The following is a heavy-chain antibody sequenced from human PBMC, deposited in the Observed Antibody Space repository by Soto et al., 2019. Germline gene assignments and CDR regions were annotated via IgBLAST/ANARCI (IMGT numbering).Heavy chain of an antibody. Sequence: QVQLQQWGAGLLKPSETLSLTCAVYGGSFSGYYWTWIRQPPGPGLERIGEINHSGSTNYNPSLKSLVTISVATSKNQFSTKLTSVTAAATAVYYCARDKLTGLFDYLGQGTLVTVSS. V-gene: IGHV4-34*01. J-gene: IGHJ4*02. CDR3: ARDKLTGLFDY. CDR1: GGSFSGYY. D-gene: IGHD2-8*02. CDR2: INHSGST.